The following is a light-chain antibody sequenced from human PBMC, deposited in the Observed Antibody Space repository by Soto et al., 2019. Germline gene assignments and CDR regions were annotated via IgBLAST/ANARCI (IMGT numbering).Light chain of an antibody. V-gene: IGKV3-11*01. J-gene: IGKJ4*01. CDR3: QQRANWPGS. Sequence: EIVLTQSPATLSLSPGQRAALSCRASQSVGSYLAWYQQIPGQAPRLLIYDASKRATGIPARFSGSGSGTDFTLTINSLEPEDVAVYYCQQRANWPGSFGGGTKVEIK. CDR2: DAS. CDR1: QSVGSY.